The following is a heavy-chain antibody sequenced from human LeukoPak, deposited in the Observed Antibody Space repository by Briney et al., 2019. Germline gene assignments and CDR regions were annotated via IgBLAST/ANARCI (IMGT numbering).Heavy chain of an antibody. CDR2: IGSGGDT. D-gene: IGHD3-10*01. V-gene: IGHV3-13*04. CDR1: GFSFSNYD. Sequence: GGSLRLSCAASGFSFSNYDMHWVRQVTGKGLEWVSGIGSGGDTNYLGSVKGRFTISRGNAKNSLYLQMNSLRAGDTAVYFCARGVPGGLDYWGQGTLVTVSS. CDR3: ARGVPGGLDY. J-gene: IGHJ4*02.